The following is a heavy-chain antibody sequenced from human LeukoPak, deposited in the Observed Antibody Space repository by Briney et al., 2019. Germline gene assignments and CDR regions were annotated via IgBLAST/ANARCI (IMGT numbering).Heavy chain of an antibody. J-gene: IGHJ6*03. V-gene: IGHV4-38-2*02. Sequence: SETLSLTCTVSGYSISSGYYWGWIRQPPGKRLEWIGSIYHSGSTYYNPSLKSRVTISVDTSKNQFSLKLSSVTAADTAVYYCAAAVDYGDIYYYYYMDVWGKGTTVTVSS. CDR3: AAAVDYGDIYYYYYMDV. D-gene: IGHD4-17*01. CDR2: IYHSGST. CDR1: GYSISSGYY.